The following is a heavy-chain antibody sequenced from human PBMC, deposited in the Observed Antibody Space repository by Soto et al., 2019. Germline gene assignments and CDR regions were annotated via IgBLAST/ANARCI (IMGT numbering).Heavy chain of an antibody. CDR1: GFTFTSSA. D-gene: IGHD3-10*01. V-gene: IGHV1-58*01. CDR2: IVVGSGNT. CDR3: AAGKYGSGSYYNVSWFDP. Sequence: GASVKVSCKASGFTFTSSAVQWVRQARGQRLGWIGWIVVGSGNTNYAQKFQERVTITRDMSTSTAYMELSSLRSEDTAVYYCAAGKYGSGSYYNVSWFDPWGQGTLVTAPQ. J-gene: IGHJ5*02.